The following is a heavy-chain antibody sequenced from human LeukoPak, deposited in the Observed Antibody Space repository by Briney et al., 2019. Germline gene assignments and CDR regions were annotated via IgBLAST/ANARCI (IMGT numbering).Heavy chain of an antibody. Sequence: GASVKVSCKASGYTFTGYYMHWVRQAPGQGLEWMGWINPNSGGTNYAQKFQGRVTMTRDTSISTAYMELSRLRSDDTAVYYCARGQWFGEYVFDYWGQGTLVTVSS. J-gene: IGHJ4*02. V-gene: IGHV1-2*02. CDR3: ARGQWFGEYVFDY. D-gene: IGHD3-10*01. CDR1: GYTFTGYY. CDR2: INPNSGGT.